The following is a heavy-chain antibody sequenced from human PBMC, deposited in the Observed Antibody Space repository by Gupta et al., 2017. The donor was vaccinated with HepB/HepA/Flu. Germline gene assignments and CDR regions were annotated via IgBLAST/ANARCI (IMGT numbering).Heavy chain of an antibody. D-gene: IGHD3-10*01. J-gene: IGHJ6*02. Sequence: QVQLQQWGAGLLKPSETLSLTCAVSGGSFSGYFWSWLRQSPGKGLEWIGEINHRGSSNYNPSLKSRVTLSVDTSKNQISLNVSSVTAADTALYYCARVITMGRGIPYYRIDVWGQGTTVTVSS. CDR2: INHRGSS. V-gene: IGHV4-34*01. CDR3: ARVITMGRGIPYYRIDV. CDR1: GGSFSGYF.